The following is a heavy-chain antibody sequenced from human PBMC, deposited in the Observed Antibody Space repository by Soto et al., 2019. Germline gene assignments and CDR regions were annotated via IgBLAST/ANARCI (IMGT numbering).Heavy chain of an antibody. CDR1: GDSVSSNSAA. CDR3: ASSDCSGFGFDY. J-gene: IGHJ4*02. Sequence: SQTLSLTCDISGDSVSSNSAAWNWIRQSPSRGLEWLGRTSYRSKWYNDYAVSVKSRITINPDTSKNQFSLQLNSVTPEDTALYYCASSDCSGFGFDYWGQGTLVTVSS. V-gene: IGHV6-1*01. CDR2: TSYRSKWYN. D-gene: IGHD2-15*01.